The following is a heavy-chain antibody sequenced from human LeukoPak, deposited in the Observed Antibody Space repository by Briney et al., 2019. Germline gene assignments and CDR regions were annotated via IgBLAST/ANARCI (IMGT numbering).Heavy chain of an antibody. J-gene: IGHJ4*02. CDR3: AKGSYDSSGYWEGVDY. Sequence: GGSLRLSCAASGFTFSSYAMSWVRQAPGKGLEWVSAISGSSGSTYYADSVKGRFTISRDNSKNTLYLQMNSLRAEDTAVYYCAKGSYDSSGYWEGVDYWGQGTLVTVSS. CDR1: GFTFSSYA. CDR2: ISGSSGST. D-gene: IGHD3-22*01. V-gene: IGHV3-23*01.